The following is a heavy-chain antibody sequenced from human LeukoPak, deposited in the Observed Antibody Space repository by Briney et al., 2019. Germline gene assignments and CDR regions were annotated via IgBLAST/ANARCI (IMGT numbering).Heavy chain of an antibody. J-gene: IGHJ4*02. CDR3: AGDSIAVAGIVDY. CDR1: GFTFSSYS. CDR2: ISSSSSYI. V-gene: IGHV3-21*01. Sequence: GGSLRLSCAASGFTFSSYSMNWVRQAPGKGLEWVSSISSSSSYIYYADSVKGRFTISRDNAKNSLYLQMNSLRAEDTAVYYCAGDSIAVAGIVDYWGQGTLVTVSS. D-gene: IGHD6-19*01.